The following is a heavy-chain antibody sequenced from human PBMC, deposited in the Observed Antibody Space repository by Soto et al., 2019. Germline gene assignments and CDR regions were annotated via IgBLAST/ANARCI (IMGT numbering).Heavy chain of an antibody. V-gene: IGHV4-59*01. J-gene: IGHJ5*02. CDR2: IYYSGST. CDR1: GGSISSYY. Sequence: KSSETLSLTCTVSGGSISSYYWSWIRQPPGKGLEWIGYIYYSGSTNYNPSLKSRVTISVDTSKNQFSLKLSSVTAADTAVYYCARVPTLNWFDPWGQGTLVTVSS. CDR3: ARVPTLNWFDP.